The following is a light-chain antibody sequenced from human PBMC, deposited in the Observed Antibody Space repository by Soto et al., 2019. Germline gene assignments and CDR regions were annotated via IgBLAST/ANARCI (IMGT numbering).Light chain of an antibody. V-gene: IGLV2-23*02. Sequence: QSVLTQPASVSGSPGQSITISCTGTSSDVGSYNLVSWYQQHPGKAPKLMIYEVSKRPSGVSNRFSGSKSGNTASLTISGLQAEDEADYYCCSYAGSSTLGVFGGGTQLTV. CDR1: SSDVGSYNL. J-gene: IGLJ2*01. CDR3: CSYAGSSTLGV. CDR2: EVS.